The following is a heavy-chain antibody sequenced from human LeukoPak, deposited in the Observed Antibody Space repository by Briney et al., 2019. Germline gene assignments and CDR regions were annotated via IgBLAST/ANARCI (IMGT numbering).Heavy chain of an antibody. CDR2: ISYSGST. CDR1: SGSVSSGSYY. V-gene: IGHV4-61*01. D-gene: IGHD3-10*01. CDR3: ARAYYGSGSYYSNNKYYFDY. J-gene: IGHJ4*02. Sequence: SETLSLTCTVSSGSVSSGSYYWSWIRQPPGKGLEWIVYISYSGSTNYNPSLKSRVTISVDTSKNQFSLKLCSVTAADTAVYYCARAYYGSGSYYSNNKYYFDYWGQGTLVTVSS.